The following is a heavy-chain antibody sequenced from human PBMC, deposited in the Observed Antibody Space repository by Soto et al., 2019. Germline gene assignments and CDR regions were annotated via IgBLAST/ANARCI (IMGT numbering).Heavy chain of an antibody. V-gene: IGHV1-18*04. J-gene: IGHJ4*02. D-gene: IGHD3-3*01. CDR1: GYTFTSYG. Sequence: SVKVSCKASGYTFTSYGISWVRQAPGQGLEWMGWISAYNGNTNYAQKLQGRVTMTTDTSTSTAYMELRSLRSDDTAVYYCARGDYDFWSGYYKYFDYWGQGTLVTVSS. CDR3: ARGDYDFWSGYYKYFDY. CDR2: ISAYNGNT.